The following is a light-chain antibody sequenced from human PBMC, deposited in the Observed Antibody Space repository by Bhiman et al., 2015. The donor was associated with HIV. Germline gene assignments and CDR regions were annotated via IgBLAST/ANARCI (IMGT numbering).Light chain of an antibody. CDR1: SLRSYY. V-gene: IGLV3-19*01. CDR3: QVWDSSSDQVV. Sequence: SSELTQDPAVSVALGQTVRITCQGDSLRSYYASWYQQTPGQAPVLVIYGQNNRPSGIPDRFSGSNSGSTATLTISRVEAGDEADYYCQVWDSSSDQVVLGGGTKLTVL. CDR2: GQN. J-gene: IGLJ2*01.